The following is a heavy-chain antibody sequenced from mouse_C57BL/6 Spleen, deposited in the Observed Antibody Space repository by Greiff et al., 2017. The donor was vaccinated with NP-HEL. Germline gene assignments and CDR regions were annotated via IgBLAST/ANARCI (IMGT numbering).Heavy chain of an antibody. D-gene: IGHD2-4*01. CDR2: INPNYGTT. CDR3: ARVYDYDGEFAY. V-gene: IGHV1-39*01. Sequence: VQLKESGPELVKPGASVKISCKASGYSFTDYNMNWVKQSNGKSLEWIGVINPNYGTTSYNQKFKGKATLTVDQPSSTAYMQLNSLTSEDSAVYYCARVYDYDGEFAYWGQGTLVTVSA. CDR1: GYSFTDYN. J-gene: IGHJ3*01.